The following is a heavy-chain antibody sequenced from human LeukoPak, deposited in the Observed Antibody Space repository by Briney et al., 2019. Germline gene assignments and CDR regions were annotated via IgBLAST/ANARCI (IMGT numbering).Heavy chain of an antibody. V-gene: IGHV3-30*04. CDR3: AVDDAKGGNALDF. Sequence: PGGSLRLSCTASGFTFGDYAMHWVRQAPGKGLEWVAVISYDGSNKYYADSVKGRFTISRDNYKNTLYLQTNSLRAEDTAVYYWAVDDAKGGNALDFWGQGTLVTVSS. CDR1: GFTFGDYA. CDR2: ISYDGSNK. J-gene: IGHJ4*02. D-gene: IGHD4-23*01.